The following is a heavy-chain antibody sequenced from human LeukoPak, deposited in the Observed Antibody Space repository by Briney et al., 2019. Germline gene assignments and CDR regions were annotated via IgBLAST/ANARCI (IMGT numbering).Heavy chain of an antibody. CDR3: ARGIGTSYDSSRDAFDI. Sequence: PSQTLSLTXTVSAGSINSGYYYWSWIRQPAGKGLVWIGRIYSPGTNYNYNPSVKSRVSISIDTSKNQFSLKLTSVTAADTAVYYCARGIGTSYDSSRDAFDIWGQGTMVTVSS. D-gene: IGHD3-22*01. CDR1: AGSINSGYYY. V-gene: IGHV4-61*02. J-gene: IGHJ3*02. CDR2: IYSPGTN.